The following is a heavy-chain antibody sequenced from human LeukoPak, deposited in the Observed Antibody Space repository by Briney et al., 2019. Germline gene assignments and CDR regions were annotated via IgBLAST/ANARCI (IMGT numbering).Heavy chain of an antibody. Sequence: ASVKVSCKASGYTFTGYYMHWVRQAPGQGLEWMGWINPNSGGTNYAQKFQGRVTMTRDTSISTAYMELSRLRSDDTAVYYCARDFREWRGEYYFDYWGQGTLVTVSS. CDR3: ARDFREWRGEYYFDY. V-gene: IGHV1-2*02. D-gene: IGHD3-3*01. CDR1: GYTFTGYY. CDR2: INPNSGGT. J-gene: IGHJ4*02.